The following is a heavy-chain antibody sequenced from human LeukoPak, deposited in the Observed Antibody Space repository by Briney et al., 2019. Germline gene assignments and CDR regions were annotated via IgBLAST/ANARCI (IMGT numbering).Heavy chain of an antibody. CDR3: AGGQGWHFDL. D-gene: IGHD2-15*01. J-gene: IGHJ2*01. Sequence: GGSLRLSCAASGFTFSSYAMSWFRQAPGKGLEWVADIRQDGSDAHYVASVKGRFTISRDSTSLFLQMNSLRAEDTAVYYCAGGQGWHFDLWGRGTLITVSS. CDR1: GFTFSSYA. CDR2: IRQDGSDA. V-gene: IGHV3-7*01.